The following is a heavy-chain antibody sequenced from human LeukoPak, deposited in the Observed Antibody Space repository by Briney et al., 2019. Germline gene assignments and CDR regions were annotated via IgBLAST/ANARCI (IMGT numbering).Heavy chain of an antibody. CDR1: GGSISSGGYY. J-gene: IGHJ4*02. Sequence: SETLSLTCTVSGGSISSGGYYWSWIRQHPGKGLEWIGYIYYSGSTYYNPSLKSRVTISVDTSKNQFSLKLSSVTAADTAVYYCARDPVPATPPGYFDYWGQGTLVTVSS. CDR2: IYYSGST. D-gene: IGHD5-12*01. V-gene: IGHV4-31*03. CDR3: ARDPVPATPPGYFDY.